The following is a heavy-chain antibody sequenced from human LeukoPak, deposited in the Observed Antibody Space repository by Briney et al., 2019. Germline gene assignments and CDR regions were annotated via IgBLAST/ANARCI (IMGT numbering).Heavy chain of an antibody. CDR3: ARVSNGLVSSRWYYFDH. Sequence: GGSLRLSCAASGFTFSSYGMHWVRQAPGKGLEWVAVIWYDGSNKYYADSVKGRFTISRDNSKNTLYLQMNSLRAEDTAVYYCARVSNGLVSSRWYYFDHWGQGTLVIVSS. CDR1: GFTFSSYG. J-gene: IGHJ4*02. CDR2: IWYDGSNK. V-gene: IGHV3-33*01. D-gene: IGHD6-13*01.